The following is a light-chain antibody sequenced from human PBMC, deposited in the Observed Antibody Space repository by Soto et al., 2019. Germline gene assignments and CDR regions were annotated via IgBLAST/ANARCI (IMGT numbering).Light chain of an antibody. CDR3: MEALQTPPT. CDR2: LGS. CDR1: QSLLHSNGYNY. V-gene: IGKV2-28*01. J-gene: IGKJ2*01. Sequence: DIVMTQSPLSLPVTPGEPASISCRSSQSLLHSNGYNYLDWYLQKPGQSPQLLIYLGSNRASGVPARFSGSGSGSDFTLKISRVEAVDVGVYYCMEALQTPPTFGQGTKLEIK.